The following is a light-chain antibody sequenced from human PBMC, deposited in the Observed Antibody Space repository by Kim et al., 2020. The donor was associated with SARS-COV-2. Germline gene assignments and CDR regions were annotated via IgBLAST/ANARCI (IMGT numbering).Light chain of an antibody. CDR3: QQSYSTLWT. CDR2: AAS. Sequence: ASVGDRVTITCRASQSISSYLNWFQQKPGKAPKLLIYAASSLQSGVPSRFRGSGSGTDFTLTISSLQPEDFATYYCQQSYSTLWTFGQGTKVDIK. CDR1: QSISSY. J-gene: IGKJ1*01. V-gene: IGKV1-39*01.